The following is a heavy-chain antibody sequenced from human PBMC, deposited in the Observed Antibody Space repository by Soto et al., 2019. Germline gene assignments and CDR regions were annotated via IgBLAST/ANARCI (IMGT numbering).Heavy chain of an antibody. Sequence: GGSLRLSCATSGFTFSSYGMHWVRQAPGKGLEWVAVTSYDEDNKYYADSVKGRFTISRDNSKNTLYLQMNSLRAEDTAVYYCAKLMSTVSTSDYWGQGTLVTVSS. CDR3: AKLMSTVSTSDY. CDR1: GFTFSSYG. J-gene: IGHJ4*02. CDR2: TSYDEDNK. V-gene: IGHV3-30*18. D-gene: IGHD4-17*01.